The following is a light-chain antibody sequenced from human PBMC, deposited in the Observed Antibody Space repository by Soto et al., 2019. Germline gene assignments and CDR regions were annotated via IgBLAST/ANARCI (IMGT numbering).Light chain of an antibody. CDR3: SSFADSNSYV. Sequence: QSALTQPPSASGSPGQSVTISCSGSSSYIGGYTYVSWYQHHPGKAPKLMIYEVSKRPSGVPDRFSGSKSGNTASLTVSGLQAEDEADYYCSSFADSNSYVFGTGTKVTVL. J-gene: IGLJ1*01. V-gene: IGLV2-8*01. CDR2: EVS. CDR1: SSYIGGYTY.